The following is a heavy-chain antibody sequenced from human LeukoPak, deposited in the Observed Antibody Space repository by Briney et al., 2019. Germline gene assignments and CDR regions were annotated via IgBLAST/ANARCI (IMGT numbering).Heavy chain of an antibody. Sequence: GGSLRLSCAASGFTFSDYSMSWIRQAPGKGLECVSHITSSGSSTDYGDSVKGRFTISRDNAKNSLFLEMNSLRAEDTAVYYCARVLAMVRGVIDYWGQGTLVTVSS. D-gene: IGHD3-10*01. CDR3: ARVLAMVRGVIDY. J-gene: IGHJ4*02. CDR2: ITSSGSST. V-gene: IGHV3-11*04. CDR1: GFTFSDYS.